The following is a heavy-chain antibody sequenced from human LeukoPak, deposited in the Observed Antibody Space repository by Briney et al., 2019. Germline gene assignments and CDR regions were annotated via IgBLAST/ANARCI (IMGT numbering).Heavy chain of an antibody. CDR3: AKGGSTNFYYGDV. CDR1: GGSISGYY. Sequence: SETLSLTCTVSGGSISGYYWSWIRQAPGKGLEWIGYIHYSGGTNYNPSLMSRATISVDTSKNQFSLKLSSVTAADTAVYYCAKGGSTNFYYGDVWGQGTTVTVSS. J-gene: IGHJ6*02. V-gene: IGHV4-59*01. D-gene: IGHD2/OR15-2a*01. CDR2: IHYSGGT.